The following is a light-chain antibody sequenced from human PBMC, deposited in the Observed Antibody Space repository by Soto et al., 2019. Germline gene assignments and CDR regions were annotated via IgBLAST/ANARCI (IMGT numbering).Light chain of an antibody. CDR1: QSISSY. V-gene: IGKV1-39*01. CDR2: AAS. Sequence: MTQSPATQSVSPGERATLSCRASQSISSYLNWYQQKPGKAPKLLIYAASSLQSGVPSRFSGSVSGTDFTLTISSLQPEDFATYYCQQSYSTPRTFGQGTKVDIK. CDR3: QQSYSTPRT. J-gene: IGKJ1*01.